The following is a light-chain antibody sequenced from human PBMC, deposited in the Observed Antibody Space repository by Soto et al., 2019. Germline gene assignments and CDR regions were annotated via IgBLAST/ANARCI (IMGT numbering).Light chain of an antibody. V-gene: IGLV2-14*01. CDR3: SSYTSSSTLV. Sequence: QSDLTQPASVSGSPGQSITISCTGTSSYVGGYNYVSWYQQHPGKAPKLMIYDVSNRPSGVSNPFSGSKSGNTASQTISGLQAEGEADYYCSSYTSSSTLVFGTGTKLTVL. CDR2: DVS. J-gene: IGLJ1*01. CDR1: SSYVGGYNY.